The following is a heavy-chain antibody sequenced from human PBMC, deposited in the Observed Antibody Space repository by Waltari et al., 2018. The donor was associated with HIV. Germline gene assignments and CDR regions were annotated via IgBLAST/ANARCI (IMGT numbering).Heavy chain of an antibody. CDR1: GGSFSGYY. D-gene: IGHD5-18*01. Sequence: QVQLQQWGAGLLKPSETLSLTCAVYGGSFSGYYWSWIRQPPGKGLEWIGEINHSGSTNYNPSLKSRVTISVDTSKNQFSLKLSSVTAADTAVYYCASSYGSSSWFDPWGQGTLVTVSS. CDR2: INHSGST. V-gene: IGHV4-34*01. J-gene: IGHJ5*02. CDR3: ASSYGSSSWFDP.